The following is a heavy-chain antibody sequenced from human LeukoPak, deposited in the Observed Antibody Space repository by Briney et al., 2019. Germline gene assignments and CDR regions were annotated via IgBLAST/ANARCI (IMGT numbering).Heavy chain of an antibody. CDR2: IYHSGST. CDR1: GGSISSGGYS. Sequence: SETLSLTCAVSGGSISSGGYSWSWIRQPSGKGLEWIGYIYHSGSTYYNPSLKSRVTISVDRSKNQFSLKLSSVTAADTAVYYCAGAWGSGYYSDYWGQGTLVTVSS. V-gene: IGHV4-30-2*01. J-gene: IGHJ4*02. D-gene: IGHD3-22*01. CDR3: AGAWGSGYYSDY.